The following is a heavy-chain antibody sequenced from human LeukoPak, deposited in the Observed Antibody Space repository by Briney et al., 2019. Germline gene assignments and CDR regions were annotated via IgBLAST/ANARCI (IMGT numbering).Heavy chain of an antibody. V-gene: IGHV4-39*07. Sequence: PSETLSLTCTVSGGSISSSSYYWGWIRQPPGKGLEWIGSIYYSGSTYYNPSLKSRVTISVDTSKNQFSLKLSSVTAADTAVYYCARRKLRKAISWFDPWGQGTLVTVSS. D-gene: IGHD3-10*01. CDR1: GGSISSSSYY. CDR3: ARRKLRKAISWFDP. J-gene: IGHJ5*02. CDR2: IYYSGST.